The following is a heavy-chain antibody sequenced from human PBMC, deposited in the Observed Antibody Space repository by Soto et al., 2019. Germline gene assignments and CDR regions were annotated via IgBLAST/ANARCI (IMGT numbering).Heavy chain of an antibody. CDR3: ARGNSDHWFDP. CDR1: GYTFTTYG. J-gene: IGHJ5*02. Sequence: GASVKVSCRASGYTFTTYGISWVRQAPGQGLEWMGGIIPIFGTANYAQKFQGRVTITADESTSTAYMELSSLRSEDTAVYYCARGNSDHWFDPWGQGTLVTVPQ. V-gene: IGHV1-69*13. CDR2: IIPIFGTA. D-gene: IGHD4-4*01.